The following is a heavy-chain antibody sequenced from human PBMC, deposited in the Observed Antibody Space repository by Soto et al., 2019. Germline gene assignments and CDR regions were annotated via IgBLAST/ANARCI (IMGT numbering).Heavy chain of an antibody. J-gene: IGHJ4*02. V-gene: IGHV3-48*01. CDR1: GFTFSSYS. CDR2: ISSSSSTI. Sequence: EVQLVESGGGLVQPGGSLRLSCAASGFTFSSYSMNWVRQAPGKGLEWVSYISSSSSTIYYADSVKGRFTISRDNAKNSLYLQMNSLGAEDTAVYYCARDSGYSYGPLDYWGQGTLVTVSS. D-gene: IGHD5-18*01. CDR3: ARDSGYSYGPLDY.